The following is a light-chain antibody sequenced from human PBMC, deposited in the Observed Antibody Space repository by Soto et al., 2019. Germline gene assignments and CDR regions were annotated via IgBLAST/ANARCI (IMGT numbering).Light chain of an antibody. J-gene: IGKJ1*01. CDR1: QSVLHSPNNKNY. Sequence: DIVMTQSPDSLAVSLGERATINCKSSQSVLHSPNNKNYLAWYQHKPGQSPKMLIYWASFRESGVPDRFSGSGSGTDFTLTISSLQSEDVAVYYCQQYYTNSWSFGQGTKMDIK. CDR3: QQYYTNSWS. V-gene: IGKV4-1*01. CDR2: WAS.